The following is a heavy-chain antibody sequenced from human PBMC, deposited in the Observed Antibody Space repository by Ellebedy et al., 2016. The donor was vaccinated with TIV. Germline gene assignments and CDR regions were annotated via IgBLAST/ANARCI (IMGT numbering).Heavy chain of an antibody. J-gene: IGHJ4*02. Sequence: SETLSLXXSVSGGSISSSNYYWGWIRQPPGKGLEWIGCISYSGLPYYSPSLKSRVTISVDTSKNQFSLKVSSVTAADTAVYYCARVAASTTNYFDYWGQGTRVTVSS. CDR2: ISYSGLP. V-gene: IGHV4-39*07. D-gene: IGHD1-26*01. CDR3: ARVAASTTNYFDY. CDR1: GGSISSSNYY.